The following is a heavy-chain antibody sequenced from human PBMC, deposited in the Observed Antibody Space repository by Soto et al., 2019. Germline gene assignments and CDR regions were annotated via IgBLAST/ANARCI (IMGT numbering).Heavy chain of an antibody. CDR3: ANSLQQLVQNYYYYMDV. V-gene: IGHV3-23*01. CDR2: ISGSGGST. CDR1: GFTFNSYA. Sequence: EVQLLESGGGLVQPGGSLRLSCAASGFTFNSYAMSWVRQAPGKGLEWVSAISGSGGSTYYADSVKGRFTISRDNSKNTLYLQMNSLRAEDTAVYYCANSLQQLVQNYYYYMDVWGKGTTVTVSS. D-gene: IGHD6-13*01. J-gene: IGHJ6*03.